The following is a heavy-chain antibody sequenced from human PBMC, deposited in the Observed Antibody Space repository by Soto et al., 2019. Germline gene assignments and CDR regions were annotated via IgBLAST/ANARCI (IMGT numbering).Heavy chain of an antibody. CDR1: GASISVHSYY. CDR2: SYYSGTT. J-gene: IGHJ5*02. Sequence: SETLSLTCTVSGASISVHSYYWTWIRQPPGKGLEWIGSSYYSGTTYFNPSLKSRATISVDTSKNQFSLRLTSVTAADTAIYYCTRRYNGNDNYFDPWGPGALVTVSS. D-gene: IGHD1-26*01. CDR3: TRRYNGNDNYFDP. V-gene: IGHV4-39*01.